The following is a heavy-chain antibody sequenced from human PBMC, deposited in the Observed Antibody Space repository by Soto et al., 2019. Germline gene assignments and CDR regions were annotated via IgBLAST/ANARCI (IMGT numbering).Heavy chain of an antibody. CDR2: ISYDGSNK. V-gene: IGHV3-30*03. CDR1: GFTFSSYG. CDR3: AGPWNQLLSYYYYYGMDV. Sequence: QVQLVESGGGVVQPGRSLRLSCAASGFTFSSYGMHWVRQAPGKGLEWVAVISYDGSNKYYADSVKGRFTISRDNSKNTLYLQMNSLRAEDTAVYYCAGPWNQLLSYYYYYGMDVWGQGTTVTVSS. J-gene: IGHJ6*02. D-gene: IGHD2-2*01.